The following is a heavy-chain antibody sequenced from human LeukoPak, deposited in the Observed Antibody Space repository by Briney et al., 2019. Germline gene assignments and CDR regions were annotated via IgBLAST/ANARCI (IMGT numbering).Heavy chain of an antibody. Sequence: GSLRLSCAASGFTFDDYAMHWVRQAPGKGLDWVSLISGDGGSTYYADSVKGRFTISRDNSKDSLYLQMNSLRTEDTALYYCAKDSMREYGHYFDNWGQGTLVTVSS. CDR2: ISGDGGST. D-gene: IGHD2-2*01. CDR1: GFTFDDYA. J-gene: IGHJ4*02. CDR3: AKDSMREYGHYFDN. V-gene: IGHV3-43*02.